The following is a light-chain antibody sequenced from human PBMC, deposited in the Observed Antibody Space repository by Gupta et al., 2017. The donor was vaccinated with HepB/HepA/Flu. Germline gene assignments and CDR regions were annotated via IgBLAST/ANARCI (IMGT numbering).Light chain of an antibody. J-gene: IGLJ3*02. CDR2: EVS. V-gene: IGLV2-8*01. Sequence: QSALTQPPSASGSTGQSLTIHCTAIGSDVGGRSYVSWYQQHPGTAPKLMLYEVSKRPSGVPDRFSGSKSGNTASLTVSGLQVEDEADYYCSSFAGSNNLVFGGGTRVTVL. CDR1: GSDVGGRSY. CDR3: SSFAGSNNLV.